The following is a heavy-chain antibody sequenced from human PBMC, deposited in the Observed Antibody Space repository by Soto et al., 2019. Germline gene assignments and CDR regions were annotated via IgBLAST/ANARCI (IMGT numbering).Heavy chain of an antibody. CDR3: ARANIAAAGTIFDP. CDR2: IYYNAIT. D-gene: IGHD6-13*01. J-gene: IGHJ5*02. V-gene: IGHV4-61*08. Sequence: QVKLQESGPGLVKPSETLSLTCTVSGDSVSSGAYYWSWVRQPPGKGLAWIGYIYYNAITNYNPSLTSRVTILVDTSKSEISLTLNSVTAADTAVYYCARANIAAAGTIFDPWGQGVLVTVSA. CDR1: GDSVSSGAYY.